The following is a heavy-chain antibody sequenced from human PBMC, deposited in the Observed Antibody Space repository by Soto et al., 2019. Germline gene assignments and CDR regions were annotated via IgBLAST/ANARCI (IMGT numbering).Heavy chain of an antibody. CDR1: GFTFSSYG. CDR2: MWYDGSNK. V-gene: IGHV3-33*01. D-gene: IGHD6-13*01. Sequence: PGGSLRLSCAASGFTFSSYGMHWVRQVPGKGLEWVAVMWYDGSNKYYADSVKGRFTISRDNSKNTLYLQMNSLRAEDTAVYYCARESSSLGHYFDYWGQGTLVTVSS. J-gene: IGHJ4*02. CDR3: ARESSSLGHYFDY.